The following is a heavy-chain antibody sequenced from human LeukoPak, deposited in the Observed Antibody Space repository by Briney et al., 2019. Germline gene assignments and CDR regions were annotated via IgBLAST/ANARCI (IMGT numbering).Heavy chain of an antibody. V-gene: IGHV3-21*01. Sequence: GGSLRLSCAASGFTFSSYSMNWVRQAPGKGLEGVSSISSSSSYIYYADSGNGRFTISRDNAKNSLYLQMNSLRAEDTAVYYCARYSSSSRHKDYWGQGTLVTVSS. J-gene: IGHJ4*02. D-gene: IGHD6-6*01. CDR3: ARYSSSSRHKDY. CDR1: GFTFSSYS. CDR2: ISSSSSYI.